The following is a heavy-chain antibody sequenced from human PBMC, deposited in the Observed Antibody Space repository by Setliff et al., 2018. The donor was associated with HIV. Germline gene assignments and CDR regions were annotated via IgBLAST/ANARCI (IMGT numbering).Heavy chain of an antibody. Sequence: SETLSLTCSVSGDSVSSRKYYWGWIRQSPGKGLEWIGSVYFNGITHDNPSLKSRVTTSVDTSKNQFFLHLSSVTAADTAIYYCARGDRYDSSGYYDYWGQGTLVTVSS. CDR3: ARGDRYDSSGYYDY. CDR1: GDSVSSRKYY. J-gene: IGHJ4*02. CDR2: VYFNGIT. V-gene: IGHV4-39*07. D-gene: IGHD3-22*01.